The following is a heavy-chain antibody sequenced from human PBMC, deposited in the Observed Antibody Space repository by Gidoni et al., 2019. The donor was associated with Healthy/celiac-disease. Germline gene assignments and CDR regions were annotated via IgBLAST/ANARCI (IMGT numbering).Heavy chain of an antibody. CDR2: IYYSGST. V-gene: IGHV4-39*01. D-gene: IGHD6-19*01. CDR1: GGPISSSSYY. J-gene: IGHJ4*02. Sequence: QLQLQESGPGLVKPSDTLPLTCPVFGGPISSSSYYWGWIRQPPGKGLEWIGSIYYSGSTYYNPSLKSRVTISVDTSKNQFSLKLSSVTAADTAVYYCARRQQWLVDYWGQGTLVTVSS. CDR3: ARRQQWLVDY.